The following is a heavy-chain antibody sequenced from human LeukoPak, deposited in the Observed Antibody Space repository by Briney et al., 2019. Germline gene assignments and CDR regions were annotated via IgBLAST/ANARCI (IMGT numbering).Heavy chain of an antibody. CDR3: AGDGSTTGWYSGDY. J-gene: IGHJ4*02. CDR2: IYYTGST. D-gene: IGHD6-19*01. Sequence: SETLSLTCTVSGDSITAYYWSWIRQPPGKGLEWIGYIYYTGSTNYNPSLKNRVTISLDTSKNQLSLRLSSVTTADTAVYYCAGDGSTTGWYSGDYWGQGILVTVSS. V-gene: IGHV4-59*01. CDR1: GDSITAYY.